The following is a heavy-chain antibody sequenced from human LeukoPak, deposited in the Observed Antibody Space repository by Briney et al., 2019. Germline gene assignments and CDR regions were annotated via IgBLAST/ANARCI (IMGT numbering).Heavy chain of an antibody. V-gene: IGHV1-2*02. CDR2: INPNSGGT. CDR1: GYTFTGYY. CDR3: ARVRGYSSGWYAFDI. D-gene: IGHD6-19*01. Sequence: GASVKVSCKASGYTFTGYYMHWVRQAPGQGLEWMGWINPNSGGTNYAQKFQGRVTMTRDTSISTAYMELSRLRSDDTAVYYCARVRGYSSGWYAFDIWGQGTMVTVSS. J-gene: IGHJ3*02.